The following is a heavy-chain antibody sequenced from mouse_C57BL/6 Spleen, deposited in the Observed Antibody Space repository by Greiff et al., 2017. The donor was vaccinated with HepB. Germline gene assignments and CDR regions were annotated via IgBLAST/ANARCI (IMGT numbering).Heavy chain of an antibody. J-gene: IGHJ3*01. V-gene: IGHV1-53*01. CDR3: ARVAFYYGSSPDWFAY. CDR1: GYTFTSYW. D-gene: IGHD1-1*01. Sequence: QVQLKQSGTELVKPGASVKLSCKASGYTFTSYWMHWVKQRPGQGLEWIGNINPSNGGTNYNEKFKSKATLTVDKSSSTAYMQLSSLTSEDSAVYYCARVAFYYGSSPDWFAYWGQGTLVTVSA. CDR2: INPSNGGT.